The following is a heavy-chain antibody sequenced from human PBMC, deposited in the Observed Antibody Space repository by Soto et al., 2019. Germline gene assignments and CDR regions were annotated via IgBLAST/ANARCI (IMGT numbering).Heavy chain of an antibody. J-gene: IGHJ6*02. D-gene: IGHD3-3*01. Sequence: ASVKVSGKASGYTFTSYYMHWVRQAPGQGLECMGIINPSGGSTSYAQKLQGRVTMTRDTSTSTVYMELSSLRSEDTAVYYCAREYYDFWSGYWVSYYYYGMDVWGQGTTVTVSS. CDR1: GYTFTSYY. CDR2: INPSGGST. V-gene: IGHV1-46*01. CDR3: AREYYDFWSGYWVSYYYYGMDV.